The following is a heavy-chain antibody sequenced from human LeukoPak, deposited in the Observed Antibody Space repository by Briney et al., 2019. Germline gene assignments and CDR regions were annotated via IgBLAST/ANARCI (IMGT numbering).Heavy chain of an antibody. J-gene: IGHJ3*02. Sequence: GGSLRLSCAASGFTFDDYGMSWVRQAPGKGLEWVSGINWNGGSTGYADSVKGRFTISRDNAKNSLYLQTNSLRAEDTALYHCARPTLRANAFDIWGQGTMVTVSS. CDR3: ARPTLRANAFDI. CDR2: INWNGGST. V-gene: IGHV3-20*01. D-gene: IGHD1-26*01. CDR1: GFTFDDYG.